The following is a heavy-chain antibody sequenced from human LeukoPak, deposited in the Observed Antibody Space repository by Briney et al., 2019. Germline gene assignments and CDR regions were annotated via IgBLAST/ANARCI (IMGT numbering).Heavy chain of an antibody. J-gene: IGHJ4*02. D-gene: IGHD2-15*01. CDR1: GFTVSSNY. CDR2: IYGGGST. Sequence: GGSLRLSCAASGFTVSSNYMSWVRQAPGKGLEWVSVIYGGGSTYYADSVKGRFTISRDNSKNTLYLQMNSLRAEDTAVYYCARGYCSGGSCYPGDYWGQGTLVTVSS. CDR3: ARGYCSGGSCYPGDY. V-gene: IGHV3-53*01.